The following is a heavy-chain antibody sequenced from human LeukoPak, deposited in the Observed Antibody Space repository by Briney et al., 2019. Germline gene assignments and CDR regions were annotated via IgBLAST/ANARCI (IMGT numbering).Heavy chain of an antibody. Sequence: GGSLRLSCAASGFIFSSYWMSWVRQAPGKGLEWVANIKQDGSEKYYVDSVKGRFTISRDNAKNSLYLQMNSLRAEDTAVYYCARDPPSGSYFPYYFDYWGQGTLVTVSS. D-gene: IGHD1-26*01. CDR3: ARDPPSGSYFPYYFDY. CDR2: IKQDGSEK. V-gene: IGHV3-7*01. J-gene: IGHJ4*02. CDR1: GFIFSSYW.